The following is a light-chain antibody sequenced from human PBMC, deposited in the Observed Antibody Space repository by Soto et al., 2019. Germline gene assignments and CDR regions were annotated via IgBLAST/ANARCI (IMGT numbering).Light chain of an antibody. CDR2: GAS. CDR3: QQYYYLPET. Sequence: EIMMTQSPATLSVSPGERATLSCRASQSVGSSLAWFQQRPGQAPRLLMYGASTRATGVPARFSGSGSVTEFTLTISSLQSEDFAVYYCQQYYYLPETFGQGTKVEIK. J-gene: IGKJ1*01. V-gene: IGKV3-15*01. CDR1: QSVGSS.